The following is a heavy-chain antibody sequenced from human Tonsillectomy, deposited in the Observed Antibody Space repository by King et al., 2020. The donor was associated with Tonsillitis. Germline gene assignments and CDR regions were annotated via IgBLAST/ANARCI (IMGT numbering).Heavy chain of an antibody. CDR3: TSGLYYDFWSGYSPLGYYYGMDV. V-gene: IGHV4-39*01. J-gene: IGHJ6*02. Sequence: QLQESGPGLVKPSETLSLTCTVSGGSISSSSYYWGWIRQPPGKGLEWIGSIYYSGSTYYNPSLKSRVTISVDTSKNQFSLKLSSVTAADTAVYYCTSGLYYDFWSGYSPLGYYYGMDVWGQGTTVTVSS. D-gene: IGHD3-3*01. CDR1: GGSISSSSYY. CDR2: IYYSGST.